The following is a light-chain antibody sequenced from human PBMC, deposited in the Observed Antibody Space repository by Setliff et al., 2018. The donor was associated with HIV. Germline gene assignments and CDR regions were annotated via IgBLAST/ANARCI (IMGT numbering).Light chain of an antibody. V-gene: IGLV3-21*03. J-gene: IGLJ1*01. CDR2: DDN. CDR3: QVWDSSSDHHV. CDR1: NIGSKS. Sequence: SYELTQPPSVSVAPGKTARITCGGNNIGSKSVHWYQQKPGQAPVLVVYDDNDRPSGIPERFSGSNSGNTATLTISWVEAGDEADYYCQVWDSSSDHHVFGTGTKVTVL.